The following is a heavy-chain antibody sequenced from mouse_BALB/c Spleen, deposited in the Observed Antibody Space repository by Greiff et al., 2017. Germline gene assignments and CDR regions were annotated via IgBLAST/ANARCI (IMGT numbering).Heavy chain of an antibody. CDR1: GYSITSGYY. V-gene: IGHV3-6*02. CDR3: ARPSRGFAY. CDR2: ISYDGSN. Sequence: EVQLQESGPGLVKPSQSLSLTCSVTGYSITSGYYWNWIRQFPGNKLEWMGYISYDGSNNYNPSLKNRISITRDTSKNQFFLKLNSVTTEDTATYYCARPSRGFAYWGQGTLVTVSA. J-gene: IGHJ3*01. D-gene: IGHD3-1*01.